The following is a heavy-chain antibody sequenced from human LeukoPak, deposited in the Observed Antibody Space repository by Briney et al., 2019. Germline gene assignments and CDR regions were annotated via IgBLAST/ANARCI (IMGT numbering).Heavy chain of an antibody. CDR1: GDSISSYY. J-gene: IGHJ4*02. D-gene: IGHD6-6*01. CDR3: ASLTRLSTSPDRYYLDY. V-gene: IGHV4-4*09. Sequence: SETLSLTCTVSGDSISSYYWSWIRQPPGKGLEWIGYIYASGGTNYIPSLKGRVTISIDTSKNQFSLKLSSVTAADSAVYYCASLTRLSTSPDRYYLDYWGQGTLVIVSS. CDR2: IYASGGT.